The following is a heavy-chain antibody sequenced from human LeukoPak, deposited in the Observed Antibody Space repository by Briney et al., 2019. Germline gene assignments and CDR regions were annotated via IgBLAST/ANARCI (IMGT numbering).Heavy chain of an antibody. CDR3: ATRDCSSTSCYRNYYYGMDV. V-gene: IGHV1-24*01. CDR1: GFTFSSYW. Sequence: GGSLRLSCAASGFTFSSYWMHWVRQAPGKGLEWMGGFDPEDGETIYAQKFQGRVTMTEDTSTDTAYMELSSLRSEDTAVYYCATRDCSSTSCYRNYYYGMDVWGKGTTVTVSS. J-gene: IGHJ6*04. CDR2: FDPEDGET. D-gene: IGHD2-2*01.